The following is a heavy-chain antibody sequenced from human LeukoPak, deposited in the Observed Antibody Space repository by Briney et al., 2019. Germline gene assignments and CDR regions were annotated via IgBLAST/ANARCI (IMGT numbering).Heavy chain of an antibody. CDR2: IPYSGTT. V-gene: IGHV4-38-2*02. Sequence: SETLSLTCTVSGYSISSGYYWGWIRQPPGKGLEWIGKIPYSGTTNYNPSFMSRVTMSVDTSKNQVSLKVKSVTAADTAVYYCATALWFGEYYLDVWGKGTTVTISS. D-gene: IGHD3-10*01. CDR3: ATALWFGEYYLDV. CDR1: GYSISSGYY. J-gene: IGHJ6*03.